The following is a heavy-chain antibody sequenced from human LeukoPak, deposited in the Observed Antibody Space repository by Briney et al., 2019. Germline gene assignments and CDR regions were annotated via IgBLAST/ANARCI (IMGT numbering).Heavy chain of an antibody. Sequence: GGSLRLSCTACGFTLSRYAMHWLRHSRGKGLEGVAVITYDGSNKYYADSVKSRFTISRDNSKNTLYLQMNSLRAEDTAVYYCARDDATSFDYWGQGTLVTVSS. CDR3: ARDDATSFDY. D-gene: IGHD2-2*01. CDR1: GFTLSRYA. CDR2: ITYDGSNK. V-gene: IGHV3-30*04. J-gene: IGHJ4*02.